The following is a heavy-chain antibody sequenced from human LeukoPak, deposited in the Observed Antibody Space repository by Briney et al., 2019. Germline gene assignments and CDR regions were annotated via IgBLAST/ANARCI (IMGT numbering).Heavy chain of an antibody. J-gene: IGHJ4*02. CDR3: ARSNSYGRPEAVDY. CDR1: GGSFSGYY. CDR2: INHSGST. D-gene: IGHD5-18*01. Sequence: SETLSLTCAVYGGSFSGYYWSWIRQPPGKGLEWIGEINHSGSTNYNPSLKSRVTISVDTSKNQFSLKLSSVTAADTAVYYCARSNSYGRPEAVDYWGQGTLVTVSS. V-gene: IGHV4-34*01.